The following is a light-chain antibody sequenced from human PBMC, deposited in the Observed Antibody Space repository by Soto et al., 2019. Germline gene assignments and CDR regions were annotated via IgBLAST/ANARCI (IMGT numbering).Light chain of an antibody. CDR1: QSVSSSY. V-gene: IGKV3-20*01. CDR3: QQYGSSPPLYT. J-gene: IGKJ2*01. CDR2: GAS. Sequence: EIVLTQSPGTLSGSPGERATLSCRASQSVSSSYLAWYQQKPGQAPRLLIYGASSRATGIPDRFSGSGSGTDFTLTISRLEPEDFAVYYCQQYGSSPPLYTFGQGTKLEIK.